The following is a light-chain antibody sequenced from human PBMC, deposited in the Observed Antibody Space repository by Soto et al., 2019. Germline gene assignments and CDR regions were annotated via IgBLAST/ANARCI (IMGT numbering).Light chain of an antibody. J-gene: IGLJ1*01. V-gene: IGLV2-8*01. CDR2: EVV. Sequence: QSGLTLPPSASGFLGKSVTISCTGTKSDIGVYDFVSWYQHHPGKAPRLIIYEVVQRPSGVPDRFSGSKSGNTASLTVSGLQAADEADYFCKSYAGSNTYVFGSGTKVTVL. CDR3: KSYAGSNTYV. CDR1: KSDIGVYDF.